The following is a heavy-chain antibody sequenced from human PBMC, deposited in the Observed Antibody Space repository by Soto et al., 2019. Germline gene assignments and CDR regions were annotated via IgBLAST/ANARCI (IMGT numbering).Heavy chain of an antibody. CDR1: GGSISSSSYY. CDR3: AGQGFRYYYYMDV. J-gene: IGHJ6*03. V-gene: IGHV4-39*01. CDR2: IYYSGST. Sequence: KTSETLSLTCTVSGGSISSSSYYWGWIRQPPGKGLEWIGSIYYSGSTYYNPSLKSRVTISVDTSKNQFSLKLSSVTAADTAVYYCAGQGFRYYYYMDVWGKGTTVPVSS.